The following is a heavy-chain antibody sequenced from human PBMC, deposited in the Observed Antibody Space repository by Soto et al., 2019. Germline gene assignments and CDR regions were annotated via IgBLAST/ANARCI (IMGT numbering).Heavy chain of an antibody. D-gene: IGHD4-4*01. J-gene: IGHJ4*02. CDR2: IYYSGST. V-gene: IGHV4-39*01. CDR3: AEVTSFDY. Sequence: SETLSLTCTVSGGSISSSSYYWGWIRQPPGKGLEWIGSIYYSGSTYYNPSLKSRVTISVDTSKNQFSLKLSSVTAADTAVYYCAEVTSFDYWGQGTLVTVSS. CDR1: GGSISSSSYY.